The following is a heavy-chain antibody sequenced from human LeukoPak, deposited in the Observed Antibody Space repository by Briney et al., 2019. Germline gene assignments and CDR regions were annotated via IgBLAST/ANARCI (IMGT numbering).Heavy chain of an antibody. V-gene: IGHV1-69*13. CDR1: GGTFSSYA. CDR3: ARRGYSYGLVSYFDY. D-gene: IGHD5-18*01. CDR2: IIPIFGTA. J-gene: IGHJ4*02. Sequence: SVKVSCKASGGTFSSYAISWVRRAPGQGLEWMGGIIPIFGTANYAQKFQGRVTITADESTSTAYMELSSLRSEDTAVYYCARRGYSYGLVSYFDYWGQGTLVTVSS.